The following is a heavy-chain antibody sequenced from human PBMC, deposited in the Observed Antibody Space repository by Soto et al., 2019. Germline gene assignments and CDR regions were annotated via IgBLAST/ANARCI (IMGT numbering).Heavy chain of an antibody. CDR1: GFSLSTSGVG. V-gene: IGHV2-5*02. Sequence: QITLKESGPTLVKPTQTLTLTCTFSGFSLSTSGVGVAWIRQPPGKALEWLALIYWDNAKHYSPSLKSRLTVTKDASRNQVVLRMTNMDPGDTATYYCAHLQVIPCLSDYWGQGTLVTVSS. CDR2: IYWDNAK. D-gene: IGHD2-21*01. J-gene: IGHJ4*02. CDR3: AHLQVIPCLSDY.